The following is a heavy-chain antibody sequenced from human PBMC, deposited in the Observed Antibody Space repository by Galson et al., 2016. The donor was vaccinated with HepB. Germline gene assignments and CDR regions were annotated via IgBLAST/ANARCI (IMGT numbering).Heavy chain of an antibody. J-gene: IGHJ3*01. CDR2: IYTDSST. CDR3: ARDVPRGSYSS. CDR1: GFTVSSHY. D-gene: IGHD1-26*01. V-gene: IGHV3-66*02. Sequence: SLRLSCAASGFTVSSHYMNWVRQTPGKGLEWVSIIYTDSSTFYADSVKGRFTISRDTSENTLYLQMNSLRVEDTAVYYCARDVPRGSYSSWGQGTMVTVSS.